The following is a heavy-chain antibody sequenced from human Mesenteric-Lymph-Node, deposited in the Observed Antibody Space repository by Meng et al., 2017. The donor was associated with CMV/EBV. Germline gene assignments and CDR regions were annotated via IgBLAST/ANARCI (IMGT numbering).Heavy chain of an antibody. CDR2: MNPNSGNT. V-gene: IGHV1-8*03. CDR3: ARVRGSSGWYKNWFDP. J-gene: IGHJ5*02. Sequence: ASVKVSCKASGYTFTSYDINWVRQATGQGLEWMGWMNPNSGNTGYAQKFQGRVTITRNTSISTAYMELSSLRSEDTAVYYCARVRGSSGWYKNWFDPWGQGTLVTVSS. D-gene: IGHD6-19*01. CDR1: GYTFTSYD.